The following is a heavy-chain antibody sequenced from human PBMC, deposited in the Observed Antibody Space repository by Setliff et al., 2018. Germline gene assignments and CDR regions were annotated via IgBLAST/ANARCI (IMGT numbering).Heavy chain of an antibody. Sequence: GASVKVSCKASGFTFKTYSFSWIRQAPGQGLEWVGWISGYNGNTIYAQNFQGRVTMTTDASTNTAYMELRSLGSDDTAVYYCATFRGYTYGYDYWGQGTQVTVSS. CDR1: GFTFKTYS. CDR3: ATFRGYTYGYDY. D-gene: IGHD5-18*01. V-gene: IGHV1-18*01. J-gene: IGHJ4*02. CDR2: ISGYNGNT.